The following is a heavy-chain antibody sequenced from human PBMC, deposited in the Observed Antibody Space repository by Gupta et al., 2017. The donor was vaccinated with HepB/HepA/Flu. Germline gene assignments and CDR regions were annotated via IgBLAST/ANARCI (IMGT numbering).Heavy chain of an antibody. CDR3: ARLSAMASMSPTVAGRGEWYYFDY. D-gene: IGHD3-10*01. V-gene: IGHV4-4*02. J-gene: IGHJ4*02. CDR2: IYHSGST. CDR1: GASISATAW. Sequence: VQLQESGPGLVKPSGTLSLTCAVSGASISATAWWSWVRQPPGKGLEYIGEIYHSGSTTYNASFKTRVSISVDMSRNQFSLRLMSVTAADTAVYYCARLSAMASMSPTVAGRGEWYYFDYWGQGTLVTVSS.